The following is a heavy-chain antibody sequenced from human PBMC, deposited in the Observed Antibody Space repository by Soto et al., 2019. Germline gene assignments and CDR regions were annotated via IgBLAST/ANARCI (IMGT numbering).Heavy chain of an antibody. J-gene: IGHJ4*02. D-gene: IGHD1-26*01. CDR1: GGSISSGGHS. Sequence: QVQLQESGPRLVKPSQTLSLTCIVSGGSISSGGHSWSWIRQHPGKGLEWIGYIDDSENTYYNPSLKSRLSMSVDTSRSQFSLNLSSVTDADTAVYYCARLSGSYYLLPDYWGQGTLVTVSS. CDR3: ARLSGSYYLLPDY. V-gene: IGHV4-31*03. CDR2: IDDSENT.